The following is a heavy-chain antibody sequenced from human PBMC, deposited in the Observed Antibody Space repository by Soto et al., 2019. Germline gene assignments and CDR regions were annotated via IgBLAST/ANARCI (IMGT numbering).Heavy chain of an antibody. CDR3: ARGHYDSSGYWWIPPFNWFEP. Sequence: ASVKVSCKASGYTFTSYAMHWVRQAPGQRLEWMGWINAGNGNTKYSQKFQGRVTITRDTSASTAYMELSSLRSEDTAVYYCARGHYDSSGYWWIPPFNWFEPWGQGTLVTVSS. J-gene: IGHJ5*02. CDR1: GYTFTSYA. V-gene: IGHV1-3*01. CDR2: INAGNGNT. D-gene: IGHD3-22*01.